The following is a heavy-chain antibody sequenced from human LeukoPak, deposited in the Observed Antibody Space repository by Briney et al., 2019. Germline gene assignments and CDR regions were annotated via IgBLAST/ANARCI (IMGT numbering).Heavy chain of an antibody. CDR3: ARNPYHFDY. CDR2: INHSGST. Sequence: PSETLSLTCAVYGGSFSGYYWSWIRQPPGKGLEWIGEINHSGSTNYNPSLKSRVTISVDTSKNQFSLKLRSVTAADTAVYYCARNPYHFDYWGQGTLVTVSS. CDR1: GGSFSGYY. V-gene: IGHV4-34*01. J-gene: IGHJ4*02. D-gene: IGHD2-2*01.